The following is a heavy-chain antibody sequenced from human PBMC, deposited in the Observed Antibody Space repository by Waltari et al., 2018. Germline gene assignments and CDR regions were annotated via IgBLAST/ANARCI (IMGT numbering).Heavy chain of an antibody. CDR2: FSCSGGTT. CDR1: GFTXRSYX. CDR3: ARQFAPAGMGX. Sequence: EVQLLXSGGXXXQPGGSLXLSXXAYGFTXRSYXMSWVLQAPGKGLEWVSGFSCSGGTTYYADSVKGRFTISRDNSKNTLYVQXNSLRAEDXAVYYXARQFAPAGMGXWGQGTTVTVSS. J-gene: IGHJ6*02. V-gene: IGHV3-23*01.